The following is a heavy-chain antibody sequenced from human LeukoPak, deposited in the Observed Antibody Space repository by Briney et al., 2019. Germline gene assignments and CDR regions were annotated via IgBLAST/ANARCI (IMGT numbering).Heavy chain of an antibody. CDR3: ARVGGGAEDAFDI. CDR1: GFTFSSYS. CDR2: ISSSNNYM. J-gene: IGHJ3*02. D-gene: IGHD2-21*01. V-gene: IGHV3-21*01. Sequence: GGSLRLSCAASGFTFSSYSMNWVRQAPGKGLEWVSSISSSNNYMSYADSVKGRFTISRDNAKNSLYLQMNSLRAEDTAVYYCARVGGGAEDAFDIWGQGTMVTVSS.